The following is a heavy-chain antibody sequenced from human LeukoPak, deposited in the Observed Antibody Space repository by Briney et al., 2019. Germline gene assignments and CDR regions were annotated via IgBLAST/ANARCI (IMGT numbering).Heavy chain of an antibody. Sequence: PGGSLRLSCVGSGFTFSQYWMSWVRQAPGGGLEWVANLRQDGREVYYAYSVKGRFTVSRDNAKNSLFLQMNALGVDDTAIYFCPRAPWTGISYKMDVWGQGTTATVSS. CDR2: LRQDGREV. CDR1: GFTFSQYW. D-gene: IGHD5-24*01. J-gene: IGHJ6*02. V-gene: IGHV3-7*01. CDR3: PRAPWTGISYKMDV.